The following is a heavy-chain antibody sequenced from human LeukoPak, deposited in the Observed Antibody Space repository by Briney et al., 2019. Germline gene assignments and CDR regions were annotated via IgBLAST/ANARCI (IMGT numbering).Heavy chain of an antibody. J-gene: IGHJ3*02. V-gene: IGHV4-59*01. Sequence: SETLSLTCSVSGASISLYTWSWIRQAPGKGLEWIGYIFYSGGTNYSPSLMSRVTMSVDTSKNHFSLRLSSVTAADTAIYYCTRVDYFDIIGYEGAFDIWGQGTMVAVSS. CDR1: GASISLYT. CDR2: IFYSGGT. CDR3: TRVDYFDIIGYEGAFDI. D-gene: IGHD3-22*01.